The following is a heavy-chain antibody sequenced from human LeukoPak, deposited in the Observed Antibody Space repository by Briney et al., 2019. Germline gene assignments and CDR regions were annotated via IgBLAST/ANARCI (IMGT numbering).Heavy chain of an antibody. CDR2: INHSGST. CDR1: GGSFSGYY. Sequence: PSETLSLTCAVYGGSFSGYYWSRIRQPPGKGLEWIGEINHSGSTNYNPTLKSRVTISVDTSKNQFSLKLSSVTAADTAVYYCARGLSIAARRRAPFDYWGQGTLVTVSS. J-gene: IGHJ4*02. D-gene: IGHD6-6*01. V-gene: IGHV4-34*01. CDR3: ARGLSIAARRRAPFDY.